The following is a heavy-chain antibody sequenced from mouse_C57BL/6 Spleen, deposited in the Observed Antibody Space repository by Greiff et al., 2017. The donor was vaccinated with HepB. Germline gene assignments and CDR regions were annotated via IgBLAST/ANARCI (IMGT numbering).Heavy chain of an antibody. CDR1: GFSLTSYG. V-gene: IGHV2-2*01. CDR2: IWSGGST. Sequence: VKLQESGPGLVQPSQSLSITCTVSGFSLTSYGVHWVRQSPGKGLEWLGVIWSGGSTDYNAAFISRLSISKDNSKSQVFFKMNSLQADDTAIYYCARGEDWFAYWGQGTLVTVSA. CDR3: ARGEDWFAY. J-gene: IGHJ3*01.